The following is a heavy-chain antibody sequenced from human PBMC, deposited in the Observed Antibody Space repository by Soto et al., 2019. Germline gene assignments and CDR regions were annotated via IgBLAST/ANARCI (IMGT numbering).Heavy chain of an antibody. CDR2: TYYRSKWYN. CDR1: GDSVSSNSAA. V-gene: IGHV6-1*01. D-gene: IGHD6-13*01. CDR3: ARSMVPIAAAGTGEYYYYGMDV. Sequence: SQTLSLTCAISGDSVSSNSAAWNWIRQSPSRGLEWLXRTYYRSKWYNDYAVSVTSRITINPDTSKNQFSLQLNSVTPEDTAVYYCARSMVPIAAAGTGEYYYYGMDVWGQGTTVTVSS. J-gene: IGHJ6*02.